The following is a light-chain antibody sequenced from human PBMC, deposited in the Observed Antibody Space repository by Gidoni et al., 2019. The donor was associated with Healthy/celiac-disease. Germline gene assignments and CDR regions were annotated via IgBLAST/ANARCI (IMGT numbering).Light chain of an antibody. CDR3: PSDVSSLSAYVV. CDR2: GNT. V-gene: IGLV1-40*01. Sequence: QSVLPLTASGTQAQGQRLTISCPGSSSNIGAVYDVHWYQQLPVTAPKLLIYGNTNRPSVVPVRFSGSKSCSSASLAITGLQAEDEAYYYCPSDVSSLSAYVVFGGVTKLTVL. CDR1: SSNIGAVYD. J-gene: IGLJ2*01.